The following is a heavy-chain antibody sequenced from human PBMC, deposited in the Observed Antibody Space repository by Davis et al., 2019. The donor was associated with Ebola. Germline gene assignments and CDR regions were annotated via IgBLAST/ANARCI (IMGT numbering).Heavy chain of an antibody. Sequence: SETLSLTCTVSGGSISSYYWSWIRQPPGKGLEWIGYIYYSGSTNYNPSLKSRVTISVDTSKNRFSLKLSSVTAADTAVYYCAMSYCGGDCYLAYWGQGTLVTVSS. CDR2: IYYSGST. V-gene: IGHV4-59*01. J-gene: IGHJ4*02. CDR1: GGSISSYY. CDR3: AMSYCGGDCYLAY. D-gene: IGHD2-21*01.